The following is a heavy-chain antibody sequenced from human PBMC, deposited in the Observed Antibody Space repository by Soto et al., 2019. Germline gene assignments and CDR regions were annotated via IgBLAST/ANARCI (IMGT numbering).Heavy chain of an antibody. D-gene: IGHD2-15*01. V-gene: IGHV3-23*01. J-gene: IGHJ4*02. CDR1: GFTFSNYD. CDR3: ARDSQDSGLRKCFDS. Sequence: EAQLLESGGGLVQPGGSLRVSCAASGFTFSNYDMSWVRQAPGKGLEWVSAIVGSHSRTYYADSVKGRFTISRDNSQNPLWLQMNSLRAEDTAIYYCARDSQDSGLRKCFDSWGQGTLVTVSS. CDR2: IVGSHSRT.